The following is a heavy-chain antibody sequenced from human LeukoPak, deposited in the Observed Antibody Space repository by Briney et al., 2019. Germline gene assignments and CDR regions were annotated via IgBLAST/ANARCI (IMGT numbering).Heavy chain of an antibody. D-gene: IGHD3-10*01. CDR3: ARHAYYYGSGSYYYWFDP. CDR2: IYYSGST. V-gene: IGHV4-59*08. CDR1: GGSISSYY. Sequence: PSETLSLTCTVSGGSISSYYWSWIRQPPGKGLEWIGYIYYSGSTNYNPSLKSRVTISVDTSKNQFSLKLSSVTAADTAVYYCARHAYYYGSGSYYYWFDPWGQGTLVTVSS. J-gene: IGHJ5*02.